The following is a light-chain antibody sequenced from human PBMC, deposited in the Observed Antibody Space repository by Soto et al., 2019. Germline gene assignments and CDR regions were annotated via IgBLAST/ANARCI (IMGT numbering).Light chain of an antibody. V-gene: IGKV1-9*01. Sequence: IQLTQSPSSLSASVGDRVTITCRASQGISSFLAWYQQKPGQAPKLLIYGASTLQSGVASRFSGSGSGTDFTLTIASLQPEDSATYYCQQLNSFPIPFGPGNKVDIK. J-gene: IGKJ3*01. CDR2: GAS. CDR3: QQLNSFPIP. CDR1: QGISSF.